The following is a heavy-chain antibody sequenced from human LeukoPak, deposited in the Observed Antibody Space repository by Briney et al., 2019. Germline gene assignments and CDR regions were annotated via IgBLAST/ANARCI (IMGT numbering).Heavy chain of an antibody. CDR2: ISSSSSTI. J-gene: IGHJ6*03. CDR1: GFTFSSYS. Sequence: GGSLRLSYAASGFTFSSYSMNWVRQAPGKGLEWVSYISSSSSTIYYADSVKGRFTISRDNAKNSLYLQMNSLRDEDTAVYYCARDLRGYYYFYADVWGQGTTVTVSS. D-gene: IGHD4-17*01. CDR3: ARDLRGYYYFYADV. V-gene: IGHV3-48*02.